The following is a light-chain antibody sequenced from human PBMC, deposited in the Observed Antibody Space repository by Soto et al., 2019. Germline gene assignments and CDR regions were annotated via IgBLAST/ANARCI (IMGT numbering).Light chain of an antibody. CDR1: QDIRNT. CDR3: RQYYCVSWT. Sequence: AIQMTQSPSSLSASVGDRVAISCRASQDIRNTLAWYQQKPGEAPKLLIFAASNLQSGVPSRFIGSGSVTEFPLPITGLQPEDFATYYCRQYYCVSWTFGQGTKVEVK. V-gene: IGKV1-6*01. J-gene: IGKJ1*01. CDR2: AAS.